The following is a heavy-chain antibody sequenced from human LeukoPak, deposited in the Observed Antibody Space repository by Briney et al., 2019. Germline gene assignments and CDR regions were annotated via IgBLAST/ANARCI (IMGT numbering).Heavy chain of an antibody. Sequence: SETLSLTCTVSGVSISSYYWSWIRQPPGKGLEWIGYIYYSGSTNYNPSLKSRVTISVDTSKNQFSLKLSSVTAADTAVYYCARSVGGAFDYWGQGTLVTVSS. D-gene: IGHD1-26*01. CDR3: ARSVGGAFDY. CDR2: IYYSGST. V-gene: IGHV4-59*12. CDR1: GVSISSYY. J-gene: IGHJ4*02.